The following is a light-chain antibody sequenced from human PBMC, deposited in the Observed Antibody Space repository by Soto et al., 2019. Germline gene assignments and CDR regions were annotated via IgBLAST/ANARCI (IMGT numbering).Light chain of an antibody. CDR3: QHYNSYSWT. Sequence: DIQMTQSPSTLSASVGDRVTITCRASQSINSWMAWYQQKPGRAPKLLIYDAFSLESGVPSRFSGSRSGTEFTLTISSLQPVDFATYYCQHYNSYSWTFGQGTKV. J-gene: IGKJ1*01. CDR2: DAF. CDR1: QSINSW. V-gene: IGKV1-5*01.